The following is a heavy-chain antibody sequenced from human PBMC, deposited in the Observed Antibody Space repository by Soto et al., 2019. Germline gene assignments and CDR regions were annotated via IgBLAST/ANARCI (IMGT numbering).Heavy chain of an antibody. Sequence: SVKVSCKSSGGTFSSHSVNWVRQAPGQGLEWMGGIIPIFGPANFAKNFQGRVTITADESTTTAYMELSSLTSEDTAVYYCATGSFTSTGGRIGYHYNAMDVWGQGTTVTVSS. CDR1: GGTFSSHS. CDR2: IIPIFGPA. J-gene: IGHJ6*02. V-gene: IGHV1-69*13. D-gene: IGHD1-1*01. CDR3: ATGSFTSTGGRIGYHYNAMDV.